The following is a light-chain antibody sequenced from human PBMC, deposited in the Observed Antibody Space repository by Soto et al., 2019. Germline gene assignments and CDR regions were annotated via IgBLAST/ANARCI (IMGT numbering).Light chain of an antibody. V-gene: IGKV3-20*01. J-gene: IGKJ1*01. Sequence: EIVMTQSPATLSVSPGERATLSCRASQSVSNNYLAWYQQKPGQAPRLLIYGASNRATGIPDRFSGSGSGTDFTLTISRLEPEDFVVFYCYQYGSTPPTFGQGTKVDIK. CDR2: GAS. CDR1: QSVSNNY. CDR3: YQYGSTPPT.